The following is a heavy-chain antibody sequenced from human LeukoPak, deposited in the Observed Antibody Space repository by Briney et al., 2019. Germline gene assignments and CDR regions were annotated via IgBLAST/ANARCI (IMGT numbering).Heavy chain of an antibody. CDR1: GYTLTELS. CDR2: FDPEDDET. V-gene: IGHV1-24*01. CDR3: ATDLGVDTAMPRGY. Sequence: ASVKVSCKVSGYTLTELSMHWVRQAPGKGLEWMGGFDPEDDETIYAQKFQGRVTMTEDTSTDTAYMELSSLRSEDTAVYYCATDLGVDTAMPRGYWGQGTLVTVSS. J-gene: IGHJ4*02. D-gene: IGHD5-18*01.